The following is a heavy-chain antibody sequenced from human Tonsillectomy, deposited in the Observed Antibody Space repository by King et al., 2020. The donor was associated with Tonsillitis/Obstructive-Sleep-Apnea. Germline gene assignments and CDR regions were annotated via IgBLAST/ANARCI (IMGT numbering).Heavy chain of an antibody. J-gene: IGHJ3*02. Sequence: VQLVESGAEVKKPGASVKVSCKASAYTFTSYYMHWVRQAPGQGLEWMGIINPSGGSTSYAQKFQGRVTMTRDTSTSTVYMELSSLRSEDTAVYYCARVPKRGYCSSTSCPDAFDIWGQGTMVTVSS. V-gene: IGHV1-46*01. CDR3: ARVPKRGYCSSTSCPDAFDI. CDR2: INPSGGST. CDR1: AYTFTSYY. D-gene: IGHD2-2*01.